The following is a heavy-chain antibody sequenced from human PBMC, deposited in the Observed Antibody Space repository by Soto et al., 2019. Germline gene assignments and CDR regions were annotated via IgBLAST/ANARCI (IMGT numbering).Heavy chain of an antibody. CDR2: INPNSGGT. V-gene: IGHV1-2*02. CDR1: GYTFTGYY. CDR3: ARGSIAVAGTDGEYFQH. J-gene: IGHJ1*01. D-gene: IGHD6-19*01. Sequence: QVQLVQSGAEVKKPGASVKVSCKASGYTFTGYYMHWVRQAPGQGLEWMGWINPNSGGTNYAQKFQGGVTMTRDTSISTAYMELSRLRSDDTAVYYCARGSIAVAGTDGEYFQHWGQGTLVTVSS.